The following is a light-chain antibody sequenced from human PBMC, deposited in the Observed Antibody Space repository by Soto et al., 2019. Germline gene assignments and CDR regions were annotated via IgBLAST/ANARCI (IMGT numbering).Light chain of an antibody. J-gene: IGKJ3*01. CDR1: QSLLHSNGYNY. CDR2: LGS. V-gene: IGKV2-28*01. CDR3: MQGLEPPLFA. Sequence: IVMTQSPLSLPVTPGEPASISCRTSQSLLHSNGYNYLDWYLQKPGQSPQLLIYLGSNRASGVPDKFSGRGSDTDFALKISRVEAEDVGVYCCMQGLEPPLFAFGPGNKVHIK.